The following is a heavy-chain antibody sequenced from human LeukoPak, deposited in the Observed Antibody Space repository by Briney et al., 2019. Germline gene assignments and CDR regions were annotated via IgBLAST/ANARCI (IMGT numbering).Heavy chain of an antibody. CDR3: ARRRGTMVRGVDY. D-gene: IGHD3-10*01. CDR2: INHSGST. J-gene: IGHJ4*02. CDR1: GGSLSGYY. V-gene: IGHV4-34*01. Sequence: SETLSLTCAVYGGSLSGYYWSWIRQPPGKGLEWIGEINHSGSTNYNPSLKSRVTISVDTSKNQFSLKLSSVTAADTAVYYCARRRGTMVRGVDYWGQGTLVTVSS.